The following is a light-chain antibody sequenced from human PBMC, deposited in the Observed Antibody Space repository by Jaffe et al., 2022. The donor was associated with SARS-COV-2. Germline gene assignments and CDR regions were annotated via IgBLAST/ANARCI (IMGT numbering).Light chain of an antibody. CDR1: SSNIGNNP. V-gene: IGLV1-51*01. J-gene: IGLJ2*01. CDR3: GTWDSSLSAGV. Sequence: QSVLTQPPSVSAAPGQKVTISCSGSSSNIGNNPVSWYQQLPGTAPKLLIYDTDKRPSGIPDRFSASKSGTSATLGITGLQTGDEADYYCGTWDSSLSAGVFGGGTKLTVL. CDR2: DTD.